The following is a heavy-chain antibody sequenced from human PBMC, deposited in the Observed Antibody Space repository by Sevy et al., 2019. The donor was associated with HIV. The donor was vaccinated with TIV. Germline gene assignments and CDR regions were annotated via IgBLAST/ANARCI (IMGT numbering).Heavy chain of an antibody. CDR1: GYTFTSYG. D-gene: IGHD6-13*01. V-gene: IGHV1-18*01. CDR3: ARMIAAAPPLDY. J-gene: IGHJ4*02. CDR2: ISAYNGNT. Sequence: ASVKVSCKASGYTFTSYGISWVRQAPGQGLEWMGWISAYNGNTNYAQTLQGRVTMTTDTSTSTAYMELRSLRSDDTAVYYCARMIAAAPPLDYWGQGTLVTVSS.